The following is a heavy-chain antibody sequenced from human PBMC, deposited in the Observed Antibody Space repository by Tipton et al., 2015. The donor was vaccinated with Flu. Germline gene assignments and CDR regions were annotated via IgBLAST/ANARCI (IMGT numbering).Heavy chain of an antibody. D-gene: IGHD7-27*01. Sequence: SLRLSCAASGFTFSSYEMNWVRQAPGKGLEWFSYISSSGNTISYADSVRGRFTISRDNTKKSLYLQLNSLRVEDTANYYCATLTGDDYWGQGIMVTVSS. CDR2: ISSSGNTI. J-gene: IGHJ4*02. CDR1: GFTFSSYE. V-gene: IGHV3-48*03. CDR3: ATLTGDDY.